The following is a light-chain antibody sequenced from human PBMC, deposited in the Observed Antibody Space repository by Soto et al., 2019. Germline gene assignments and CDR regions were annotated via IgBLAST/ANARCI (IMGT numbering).Light chain of an antibody. V-gene: IGKV3-11*01. Sequence: EIVLTQSPGTLYLSPGESATLSCRASQGIGRYLAWFQQKPGQAPRLLIYDASPRATGIPARFSGSGSGTDFSLTISSLEPEDFAVYYCQQRSNWPLSFGPGINVEIK. CDR1: QGIGRY. J-gene: IGKJ3*01. CDR2: DAS. CDR3: QQRSNWPLS.